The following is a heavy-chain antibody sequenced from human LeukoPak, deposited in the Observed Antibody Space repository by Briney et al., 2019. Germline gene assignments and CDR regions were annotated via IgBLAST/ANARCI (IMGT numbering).Heavy chain of an antibody. D-gene: IGHD2-15*01. V-gene: IGHV1-69*04. CDR2: IIPILGIA. J-gene: IGHJ4*02. Sequence: SVKVSCKASGGTFSSYAISWVRQAPGQGLEWMGRIIPILGIANYAQKFQGRVTITADKSTSTAYMELSSLRSEDTAVYYCARDSRYCSGGSCYDGQVEWYYFDYWGQGTLVTVSS. CDR3: ARDSRYCSGGSCYDGQVEWYYFDY. CDR1: GGTFSSYA.